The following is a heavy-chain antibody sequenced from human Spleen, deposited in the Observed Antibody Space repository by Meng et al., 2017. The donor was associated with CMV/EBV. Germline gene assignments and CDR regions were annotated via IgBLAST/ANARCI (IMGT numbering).Heavy chain of an antibody. J-gene: IGHJ5*02. CDR3: AKDHYCSGGSCFGNWFDP. V-gene: IGHV3-30*02. D-gene: IGHD2-15*01. CDR1: GFTFSNYG. Sequence: GESLKISCAASGFTFSNYGMHWVRQASGKGLEWVAFIRYDGNNKYYADSVKGRFTISRDNSKNTLYLQMNSLRAEDTAVYYCAKDHYCSGGSCFGNWFDPWGQGTLVTVSS. CDR2: IRYDGNNK.